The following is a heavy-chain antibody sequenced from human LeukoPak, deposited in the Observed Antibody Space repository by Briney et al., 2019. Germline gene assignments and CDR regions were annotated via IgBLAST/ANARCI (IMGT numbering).Heavy chain of an antibody. J-gene: IGHJ6*02. Sequence: SETLSLTCAVSGGSISSGGYSWSWIRQPPGKGLEWIGYIYHSGSTYYNPSLKSRVTISVDRSKNQFSLKLSSVTAADTAVYYCPRGNYYGMDVWGQGTTVTVSS. CDR3: PRGNYYGMDV. CDR1: GGSISSGGYS. CDR2: IYHSGST. V-gene: IGHV4-30-2*01.